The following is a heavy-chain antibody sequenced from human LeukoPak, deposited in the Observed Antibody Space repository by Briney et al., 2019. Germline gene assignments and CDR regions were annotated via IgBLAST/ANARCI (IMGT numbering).Heavy chain of an antibody. CDR3: AKRYCSSTSCSFFDF. V-gene: IGHV3-23*01. Sequence: GGSLRLSCAASGFTFTSYAMSWVRQAPGKGLEWVSAISGSGGSTYYTDSVKGRFTISRDNSKNTLYVQMNSLRAEDTAVYYCAKRYCSSTSCSFFDFWGQGTLVTVSS. J-gene: IGHJ4*02. CDR2: ISGSGGST. CDR1: GFTFTSYA. D-gene: IGHD2-2*01.